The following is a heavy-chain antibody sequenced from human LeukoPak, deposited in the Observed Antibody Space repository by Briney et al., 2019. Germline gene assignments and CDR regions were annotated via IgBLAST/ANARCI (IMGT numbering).Heavy chain of an antibody. CDR3: ARADFYYGSGSYFQRGAFDI. CDR2: TYYRSKWYN. V-gene: IGHV6-1*01. D-gene: IGHD3-10*01. J-gene: IGHJ3*02. CDR1: GDSVSSNSAA. Sequence: SQTLSLTCAISGDSVSSNSAAWNWIRQSPSRGLEWLGRTYYRSKWYNDYAASVKSRITINPDTSKNQFSLQLNSVTPEDTAVYYCARADFYYGSGSYFQRGAFDIWGQGTMVTVSS.